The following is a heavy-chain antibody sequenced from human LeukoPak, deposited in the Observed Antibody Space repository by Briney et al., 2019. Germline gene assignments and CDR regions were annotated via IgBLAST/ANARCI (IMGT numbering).Heavy chain of an antibody. V-gene: IGHV4-39*07. CDR3: ARGWELPVAFDI. Sequence: WETLSLTCTVSGDSISSSNSYWGWIRQPPGKGLEWIGSIYYSGNTYYNASLKSRVTISVDTSKNQFSLKLTSVTAADTAVYYCARGWELPVAFDIWGQGTMVTVSS. CDR2: IYYSGNT. CDR1: GDSISSSNSY. J-gene: IGHJ3*02. D-gene: IGHD1-26*01.